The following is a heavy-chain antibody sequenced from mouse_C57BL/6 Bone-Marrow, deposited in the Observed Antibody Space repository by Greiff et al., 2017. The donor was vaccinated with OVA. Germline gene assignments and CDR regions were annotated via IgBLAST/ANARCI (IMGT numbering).Heavy chain of an antibody. Sequence: EVKLVESGPGLVKPSQSLSLTCSVTGYSITSGYYWNWIRQFPGNKLEWMGYISYDGSNNYNPSLKNRISITRDSSKNQFFLQLNSVTTEDRATYYCEREGAYYSNYVYRDVWGTGTTVTVSS. CDR3: EREGAYYSNYVYRDV. J-gene: IGHJ1*03. V-gene: IGHV3-6*01. CDR2: ISYDGSN. CDR1: GYSITSGYY. D-gene: IGHD2-5*01.